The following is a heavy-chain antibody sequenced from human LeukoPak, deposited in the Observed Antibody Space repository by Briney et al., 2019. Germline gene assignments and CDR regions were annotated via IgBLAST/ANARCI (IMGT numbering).Heavy chain of an antibody. CDR1: GGSFSGYY. Sequence: SETLSLTCAVYGGSFSGYYWSWIRQPPGKGLEWIGEINHSGSTNYNPSLKGRVTISVDTSKNQFSLKLSSVTAADTAVYYCARGRMGTFDYWGQGTLVTVSS. V-gene: IGHV4-34*01. J-gene: IGHJ4*02. CDR3: ARGRMGTFDY. D-gene: IGHD5-24*01. CDR2: INHSGST.